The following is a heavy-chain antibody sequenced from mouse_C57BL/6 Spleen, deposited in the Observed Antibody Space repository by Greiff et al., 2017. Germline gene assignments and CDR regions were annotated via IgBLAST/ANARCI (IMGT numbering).Heavy chain of an antibody. CDR1: GFSLTSYA. V-gene: IGHV2-9-1*01. CDR2: IWTGGGT. Sequence: VQLQQSGPGLVAPSQSLSITCTVSGFSLTSYALSWVRQPPGKGLEWLGVIWTGGGTHYNSALKARLSISKDNSKSQVFLKMNSLQTDDTARYYCARKAAGSFAYWGQGTLVTVSA. CDR3: ARKAAGSFAY. J-gene: IGHJ3*01. D-gene: IGHD1-2*01.